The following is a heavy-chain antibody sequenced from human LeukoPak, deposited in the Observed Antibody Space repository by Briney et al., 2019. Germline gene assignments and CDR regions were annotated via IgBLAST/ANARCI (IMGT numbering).Heavy chain of an antibody. Sequence: ASVKVSCKASGYTFTGYYMHWVRQAPGQELEWMGWINPNSGGTNYAQKFQGRVTMTRDTSISTAYMHLSRLRSDDTAVYYCARSPHILTGENFDYWGQGTLLTVSS. J-gene: IGHJ4*02. D-gene: IGHD3-9*01. CDR2: INPNSGGT. CDR1: GYTFTGYY. V-gene: IGHV1-2*02. CDR3: ARSPHILTGENFDY.